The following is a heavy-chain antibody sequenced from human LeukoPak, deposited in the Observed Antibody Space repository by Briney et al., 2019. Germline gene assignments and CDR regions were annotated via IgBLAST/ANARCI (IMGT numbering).Heavy chain of an antibody. Sequence: SETLSLTCTVSGGSISSYYWSWIRQPAGKGLEWIGRIYTSGSTNYNPSLKSRVTMSVDTSKNQFSLKLTSVTAADTAVYYCVREGRLGYYGSGSSERNFDYWGQGTLVTVSS. V-gene: IGHV4-4*07. J-gene: IGHJ4*02. CDR3: VREGRLGYYGSGSSERNFDY. CDR2: IYTSGST. CDR1: GGSISSYY. D-gene: IGHD3-10*01.